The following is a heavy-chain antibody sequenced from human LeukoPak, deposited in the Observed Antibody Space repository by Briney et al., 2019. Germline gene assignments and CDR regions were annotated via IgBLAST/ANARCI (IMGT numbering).Heavy chain of an antibody. J-gene: IGHJ4*02. CDR1: GYTFTSYG. Sequence: ASVTVSCKASGYTFTSYGISWVRQAPGQGLEWMGWISAYNGNTNYAQKLQGRVTMTTDTSTSTAYMELRSLRSDDTAVYYCARGAYCGGDCYYGIFDYWGQGTLVTVSS. CDR2: ISAYNGNT. V-gene: IGHV1-18*01. CDR3: ARGAYCGGDCYYGIFDY. D-gene: IGHD2-21*02.